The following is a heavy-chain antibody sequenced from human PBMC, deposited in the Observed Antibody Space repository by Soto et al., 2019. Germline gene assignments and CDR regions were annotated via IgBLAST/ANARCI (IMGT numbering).Heavy chain of an antibody. CDR2: VNTTTGNT. Sequence: QVQLVQSGAEVKKPGASVKVSCKASGYTFTGYDINWVRQATGQGLEWMRWVNTTTGNTGYAQEFQGRVIMTKETSISTADMKLSSLRSEDTAVYYCARLHTIFGWLDPWGQGTPVTVSS. CDR1: GYTFTGYD. CDR3: ARLHTIFGWLDP. J-gene: IGHJ5*02. D-gene: IGHD3-3*01. V-gene: IGHV1-8*02.